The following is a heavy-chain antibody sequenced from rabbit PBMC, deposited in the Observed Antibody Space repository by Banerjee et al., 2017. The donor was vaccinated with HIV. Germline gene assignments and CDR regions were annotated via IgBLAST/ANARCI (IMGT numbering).Heavy chain of an antibody. CDR1: GIDFSSYG. V-gene: IGHV1S47*01. J-gene: IGHJ4*01. Sequence: QEQLVESGGGLVTLGGSLKLSCKASGIDFSSYGISWVRQAPGKGLEWIAYIYPDYGSTGDASWVNGRFTISLDNAQNTVFLQMTSLTAADTATYFCARVAGYAGYGFRVFNLWGPGTLVTVS. CDR2: IYPDYGST. D-gene: IGHD7-1*01. CDR3: ARVAGYAGYGFRVFNL.